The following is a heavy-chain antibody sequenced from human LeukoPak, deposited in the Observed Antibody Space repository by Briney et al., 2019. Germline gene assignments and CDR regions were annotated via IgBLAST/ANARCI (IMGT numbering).Heavy chain of an antibody. CDR3: ETRTYDFWSGKAPRW. CDR2: IIPILGIA. V-gene: IGHV1-69*02. J-gene: IGHJ4*02. Sequence: EASVKVSCKASGCSFSSYTISWVRQAPGQGLELMGRIIPILGIANYAQKFQGRVTITADKSTCTAYMELSMLRSEDTAVDYCETRTYDFWSGKAPRWWGQGNPVTVSS. CDR1: GCSFSSYT. D-gene: IGHD3-3*01.